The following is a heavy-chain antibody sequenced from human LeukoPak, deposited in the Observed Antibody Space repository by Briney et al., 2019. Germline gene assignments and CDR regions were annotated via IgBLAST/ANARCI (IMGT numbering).Heavy chain of an antibody. Sequence: PGRSLRLSCSASGFTFSDYAMHWVRQAPGKGLEWVAMISFDGSQRHFGDSVRGRFTASRDDSENTLFLQMNSLKTEDTALYFCAKGGDGKIPFDNWGQGTLVTVSS. CDR1: GFTFSDYA. D-gene: IGHD5-24*01. CDR2: ISFDGSQR. J-gene: IGHJ4*02. CDR3: AKGGDGKIPFDN. V-gene: IGHV3-30*04.